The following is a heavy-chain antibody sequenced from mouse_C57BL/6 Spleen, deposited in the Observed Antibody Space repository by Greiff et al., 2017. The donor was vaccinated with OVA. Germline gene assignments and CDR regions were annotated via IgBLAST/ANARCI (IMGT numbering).Heavy chain of an antibody. D-gene: IGHD1-1*01. Sequence: QVQLQQPGAELVMPGASVKLSCKASGYTFTSYWMHWVKQRPGQGLEWIGEIDPSDSYTNYNQKFKGKSTLTVDKSSSTAYMQLSSLTSEDSAVYYCARSPYGSNYWYFDVWGTGTTVTVSS. V-gene: IGHV1-69*01. CDR1: GYTFTSYW. CDR2: IDPSDSYT. J-gene: IGHJ1*03. CDR3: ARSPYGSNYWYFDV.